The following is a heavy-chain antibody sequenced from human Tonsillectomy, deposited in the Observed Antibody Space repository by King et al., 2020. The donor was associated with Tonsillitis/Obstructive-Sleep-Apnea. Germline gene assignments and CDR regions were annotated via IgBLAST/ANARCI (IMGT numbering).Heavy chain of an antibody. CDR3: ASDKLGY. Sequence: QLQESGPGLVKPSETLSLTCTVSGGSISSYYWIWIRQPPGKGLEWIGYIYYSGSTNYNPSLKSRVTISVDTSKYQFSLKLSSVTAADTAVYYCASDKLGYWGQGTLVTVSS. J-gene: IGHJ4*02. CDR1: GGSISSYY. D-gene: IGHD7-27*01. CDR2: IYYSGST. V-gene: IGHV4-59*01.